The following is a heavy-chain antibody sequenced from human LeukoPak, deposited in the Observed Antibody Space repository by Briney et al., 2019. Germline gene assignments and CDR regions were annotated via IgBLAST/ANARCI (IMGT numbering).Heavy chain of an antibody. CDR1: GFTFSSYS. CDR3: AILGGDCSSTSCWGSWFDP. D-gene: IGHD2-2*01. J-gene: IGHJ5*02. V-gene: IGHV3-21*01. Sequence: GGSLRLSCAASGFTFSSYSMNWVRQAPGKGLKWVSSISSSSSYIYYADSVKGRFTISRDNAKNSLYLQMNSLRAEDTAVYYCAILGGDCSSTSCWGSWFDPWGQGTLVTVSS. CDR2: ISSSSSYI.